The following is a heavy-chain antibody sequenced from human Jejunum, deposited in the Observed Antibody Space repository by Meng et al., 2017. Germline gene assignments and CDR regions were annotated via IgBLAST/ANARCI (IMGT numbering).Heavy chain of an antibody. CDR3: ARGPPADF. J-gene: IGHJ4*02. V-gene: IGHV4-59*02. CDR1: GASVSSDY. Sequence: VQPQESGPGLVTPSETLSLTCTVSGASVSSDYWSWIRQPPGKGLEWIGYVYNTGSTNFNPSLKSRVTLSVDTSKNQFSLNLSSVTAADTAVYYCARGPPADFWGPGTLVTVSS. CDR2: VYNTGST.